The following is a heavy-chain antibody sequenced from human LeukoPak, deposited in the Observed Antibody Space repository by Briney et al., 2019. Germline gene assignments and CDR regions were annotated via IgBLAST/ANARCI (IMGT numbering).Heavy chain of an antibody. Sequence: PGGSLRLSCAASGFTFSSYWMSWVRQAPGKGLEWVSAISGSTRSTYYTDSVKGRFTISRDNSRNTLYLQMNSLRAEDTAVYYCAKDQLNRFCSGGSCSITHDYWGQGTLVTVSS. CDR3: AKDQLNRFCSGGSCSITHDY. D-gene: IGHD2-15*01. V-gene: IGHV3-23*01. CDR1: GFTFSSYW. J-gene: IGHJ4*02. CDR2: ISGSTRST.